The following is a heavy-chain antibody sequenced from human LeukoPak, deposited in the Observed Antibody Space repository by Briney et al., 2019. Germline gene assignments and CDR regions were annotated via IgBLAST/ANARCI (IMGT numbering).Heavy chain of an antibody. D-gene: IGHD3-16*01. J-gene: IGHJ4*02. CDR3: ARAGGGVRGYYFDY. CDR2: IYYGGST. Sequence: SETLSLTCTVSGASISSGGYYWSWVRQDPGKGLEWIGYIYYGGSTYYNPSLKSRITISVDTSKNQFSLCFSCLTAAGTAVYFRARAGGGVRGYYFDYWGQGIMVTVSS. V-gene: IGHV4-31*03. CDR1: GASISSGGYY.